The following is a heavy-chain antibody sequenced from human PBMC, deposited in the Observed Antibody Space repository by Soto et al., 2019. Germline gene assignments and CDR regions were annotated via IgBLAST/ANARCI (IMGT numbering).Heavy chain of an antibody. V-gene: IGHV3-30-3*01. CDR3: ARDIGHKDIVVVLDACCDYHDRHAV. CDR2: ISYDGSNK. Sequence: GGALRLCCASSGFTFSSYAMHWGRQAPGKGLERVAVISYDGSNKYYGDSGKGRFTISRDNTKNTLYLQMNSLRAEDTAVYYCARDIGHKDIVVVLDACCDYHDRHAVWGQGTTVTVSS. J-gene: IGHJ6*02. D-gene: IGHD2-15*01. CDR1: GFTFSSYA.